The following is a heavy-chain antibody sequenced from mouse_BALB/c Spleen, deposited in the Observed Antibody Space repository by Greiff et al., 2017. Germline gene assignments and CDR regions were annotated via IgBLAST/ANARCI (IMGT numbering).Heavy chain of an antibody. D-gene: IGHD2-14*01. V-gene: IGHV5-6-5*01. CDR1: GFTFSSYA. CDR2: ISSGGST. Sequence: DVKLVESGGGLVKPGGSLKLSCAASGFTFSSYAMSWVRQTPEKRLEWVASISSGGSTYYPDSVKGRFTISRDNARNILYLQMSSLRSEDTAMYYCARDYRYGSYAMDYWGQGTSVTVSS. J-gene: IGHJ4*01. CDR3: ARDYRYGSYAMDY.